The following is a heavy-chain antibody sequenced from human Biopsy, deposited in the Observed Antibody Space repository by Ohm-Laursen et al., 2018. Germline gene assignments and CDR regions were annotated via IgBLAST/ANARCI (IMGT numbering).Heavy chain of an antibody. CDR2: ISNSGNT. D-gene: IGHD2-8*01. Sequence: TLSLTCTVSGDSINSSYWSWIRQAPGKGLEWIGFISNSGNTNYNPSLKSRVTISADTSKNQFSLKLGSVTVADTAVFYCARRGNGGRSFDYWGQGSLVTVSS. CDR3: ARRGNGGRSFDY. J-gene: IGHJ4*02. V-gene: IGHV4-59*08. CDR1: GDSINSSY.